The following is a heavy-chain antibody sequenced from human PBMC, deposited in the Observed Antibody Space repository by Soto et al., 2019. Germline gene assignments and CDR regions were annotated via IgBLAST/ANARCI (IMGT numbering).Heavy chain of an antibody. CDR1: GFTFSSYA. D-gene: IGHD3-10*02. CDR3: AMSGESQYYYYYYMDV. Sequence: EVQLLESGEALVHPGGSLRLSCAASGFTFSSYAMIWFPQAPGKGREWVPAISGSGGSTYYADAVKGRFTISRDNSKNTLYLQMNSLRAEDTAVYYCAMSGESQYYYYYYMDVWGKGTTVTVSS. J-gene: IGHJ6*03. CDR2: ISGSGGST. V-gene: IGHV3-23*01.